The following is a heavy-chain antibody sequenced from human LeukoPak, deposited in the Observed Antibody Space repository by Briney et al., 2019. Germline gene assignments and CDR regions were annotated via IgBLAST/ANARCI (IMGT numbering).Heavy chain of an antibody. V-gene: IGHV1-46*01. J-gene: IGHJ4*02. CDR1: GCTFTGYY. CDR2: INPSGGST. D-gene: IGHD3-10*01. CDR3: AAPSSPMVRGVIIDLDY. Sequence: VASVKVSCKASGCTFTGYYMHWVRQAPGQGLEWMGIINPSGGSTSYAQKFQGRVTMTRDTSTSTVYMELSSLRSEDTAVYYCAAPSSPMVRGVIIDLDYWGQGTLVTVSS.